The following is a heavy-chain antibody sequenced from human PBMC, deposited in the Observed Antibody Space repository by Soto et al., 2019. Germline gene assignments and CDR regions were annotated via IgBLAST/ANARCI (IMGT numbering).Heavy chain of an antibody. CDR3: AVTPNCGRDCSAASYWYFDI. J-gene: IGHJ2*01. D-gene: IGHD2-21*02. CDR1: GLTFGNYA. Sequence: EVQLLESGGGLVQPGGSVRLSCAASGLTFGNYAMSWVRQAPGKGLEWVSAISGDSGRTYYADSVKGRFTISRDNSKNTPYQQMNNLRAEDTAVYYCAVTPNCGRDCSAASYWYFDIWGRGTLVTVSS. V-gene: IGHV3-23*01. CDR2: ISGDSGRT.